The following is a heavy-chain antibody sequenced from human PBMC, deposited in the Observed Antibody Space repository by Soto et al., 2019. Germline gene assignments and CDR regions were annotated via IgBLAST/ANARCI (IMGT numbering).Heavy chain of an antibody. CDR2: IYWDDDK. D-gene: IGHD5-12*01. J-gene: IGHJ5*02. Sequence: SGPTLVNPTQTLTLTCTFSGFSLSTSGVGVGWIRQPPGKALEWLALIYWDDDKRYSPSLKSRLTITKDTSKNQVVLTMTNMDPVDTATYYCAHRSFLDIVATIAGGHDNWFDPWGQGTLVTVSS. V-gene: IGHV2-5*02. CDR1: GFSLSTSGVG. CDR3: AHRSFLDIVATIAGGHDNWFDP.